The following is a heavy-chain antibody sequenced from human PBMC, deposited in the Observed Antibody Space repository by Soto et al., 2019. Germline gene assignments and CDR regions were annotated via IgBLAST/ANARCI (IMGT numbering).Heavy chain of an antibody. CDR3: TRGPRVSSTGTGAH. D-gene: IGHD1-1*01. Sequence: GGSLRLSCEVSGFTFSAYWMHWVRQVPGKGLIWVSRISDDGSTTTYADSVKGRFTISRDNAKNTLYLQMNSLRADDTGLYYCTRGPRVSSTGTGAHWGQGTLVTV. J-gene: IGHJ4*02. CDR1: GFTFSAYW. V-gene: IGHV3-74*01. CDR2: ISDDGSTT.